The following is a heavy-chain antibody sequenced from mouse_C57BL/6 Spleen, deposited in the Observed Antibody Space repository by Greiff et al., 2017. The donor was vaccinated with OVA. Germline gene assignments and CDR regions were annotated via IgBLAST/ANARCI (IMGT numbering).Heavy chain of an antibody. CDR3: AKLGQDY. CDR2: IDPSDSYT. Sequence: QVHVKQPGAELVKPGASVKLSCKASGYTFTSYWMQWVKQRPGQGLEWIGEIDPSDSYTNYNQKFKGKATLTVDTSSSTAYMQLSSLTSEDSAVYYCAKLGQDYWGQGTTLTVSS. J-gene: IGHJ2*01. D-gene: IGHD4-1*01. V-gene: IGHV1-50*01. CDR1: GYTFTSYW.